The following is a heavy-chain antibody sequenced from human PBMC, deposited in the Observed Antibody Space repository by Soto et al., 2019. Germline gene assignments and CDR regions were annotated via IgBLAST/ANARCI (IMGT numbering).Heavy chain of an antibody. Sequence: QVQLQESGPGLVKPSETLSLTCTVSGGSISPYYWSWIRQPPGKGLEWIGYIYYTGSTSYNPSLKSRVTVTVDQSTNQSSLNLSSMTATDTAVYYCARRGDWGSDEFDSWGQGTLVTVSS. CDR1: GGSISPYY. V-gene: IGHV4-59*08. CDR3: ARRGDWGSDEFDS. D-gene: IGHD7-27*01. CDR2: IYYTGST. J-gene: IGHJ4*02.